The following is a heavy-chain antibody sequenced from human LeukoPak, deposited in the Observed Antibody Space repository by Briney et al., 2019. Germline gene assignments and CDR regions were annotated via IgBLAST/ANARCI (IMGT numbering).Heavy chain of an antibody. J-gene: IGHJ6*02. CDR1: GFTFSSYD. Sequence: GGSLRLSCAASGFTFSSYDMHWVRQATGKGLEWVSAIGTAGDTYYPGSVKGRFTISRENAKNSLYLQMNSLRAGDTAVYYCARDQRVGYCSSTSCYTTLYGMDVWGQGTTVTVSS. D-gene: IGHD2-2*02. V-gene: IGHV3-13*01. CDR3: ARDQRVGYCSSTSCYTTLYGMDV. CDR2: IGTAGDT.